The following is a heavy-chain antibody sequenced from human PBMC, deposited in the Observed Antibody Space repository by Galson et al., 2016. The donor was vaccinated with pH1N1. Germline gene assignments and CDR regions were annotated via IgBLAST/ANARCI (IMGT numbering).Heavy chain of an antibody. J-gene: IGHJ2*01. CDR2: IIPIFNTA. Sequence: SVKVSCKASGGTFGSYSINWVRQAPGQGLEWMGGIIPIFNTAKYAQNLQGRVTITADESTITAYMELSSLRSEDTAVYFCAREDYYDTGLSGWYFDLWGRGTLLTVSS. CDR1: GGTFGSYS. D-gene: IGHD3-22*01. V-gene: IGHV1-69*13. CDR3: AREDYYDTGLSGWYFDL.